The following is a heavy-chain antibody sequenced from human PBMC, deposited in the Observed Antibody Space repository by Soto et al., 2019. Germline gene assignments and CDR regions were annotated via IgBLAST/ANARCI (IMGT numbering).Heavy chain of an antibody. J-gene: IGHJ4*02. CDR1: GDGFSNYG. CDR2: ISAYDGQT. CDR3: ARVWYYDGSGYYAFDY. V-gene: IGHV1-18*01. Sequence: ASVKVSCKASGDGFSNYGFSWVRQAPGQGLEWMGWISAYDGQTNYTKKFQSRVTMTTDTSSSTACMELRSLRSDDTAVYYCARVWYYDGSGYYAFDYWGLGTLVTVSS. D-gene: IGHD3-22*01.